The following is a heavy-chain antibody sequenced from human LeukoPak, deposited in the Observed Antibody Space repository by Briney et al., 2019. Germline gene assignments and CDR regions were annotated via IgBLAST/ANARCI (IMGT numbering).Heavy chain of an antibody. CDR2: IKQDGSEK. D-gene: IGHD3-16*02. V-gene: IGHV3-7*03. J-gene: IGHJ6*02. CDR1: GFTFSSYW. CDR3: ARATWGFGGVIVAYYYYGMDV. Sequence: GGSLRLSCAASGFTFSSYWMSWVRQAPGKGLEWVANIKQDGSEKYYVDSVKGRFTISRDNAKNSLHLQINSLRAEDTAVYYCARATWGFGGVIVAYYYYGMDVWGQGTTVTVSS.